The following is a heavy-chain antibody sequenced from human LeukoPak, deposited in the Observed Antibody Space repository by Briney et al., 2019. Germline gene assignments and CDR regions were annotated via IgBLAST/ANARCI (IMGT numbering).Heavy chain of an antibody. J-gene: IGHJ3*02. CDR1: GYTFTSYY. V-gene: IGHV1-46*01. Sequence: ASVKVSCKASGYTFTSYYMHWVRQAPGQGLEWMGIINPSGGSTSYAQKFQGRVTMTEDTSTDTAYMELSSLRSEDTAVYYCATPPPYIAVAGMKGAFDIWGQGTMVTVSS. CDR3: ATPPPYIAVAGMKGAFDI. CDR2: INPSGGST. D-gene: IGHD6-19*01.